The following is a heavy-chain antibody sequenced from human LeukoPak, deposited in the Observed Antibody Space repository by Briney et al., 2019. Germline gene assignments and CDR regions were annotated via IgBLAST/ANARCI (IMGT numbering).Heavy chain of an antibody. CDR1: GFTFRNYG. D-gene: IGHD6-13*01. CDR2: ISYDGSAK. CDR3: AKELTRGSSWYEDY. V-gene: IGHV3-30*18. Sequence: GGSLRLSCAASGFTFRNYGMHWVRQVPGKGLEWVAVISYDGSAKYYADSVKGRFAIYRDNSRNTLYLQMNSLRPEDTAVYYCAKELTRGSSWYEDYWGQGTLVTVSS. J-gene: IGHJ4*02.